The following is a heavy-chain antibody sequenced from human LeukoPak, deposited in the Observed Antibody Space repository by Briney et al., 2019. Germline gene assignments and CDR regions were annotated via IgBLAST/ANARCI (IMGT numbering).Heavy chain of an antibody. V-gene: IGHV1-69*04. D-gene: IGHD3-10*01. CDR2: IIPILGIA. J-gene: IGHJ6*02. CDR3: ARDFNFTTSSSYGSGLHYYSYGMDV. Sequence: SVKVSCKASGGTFRSYALSWVRPAPGQGLEWMGRIIPILGIANYAQKFQGRVTITADKSTSTAYMELSSLRSEDTAVYYCARDFNFTTSSSYGSGLHYYSYGMDVWGQGTTVTVSS. CDR1: GGTFRSYA.